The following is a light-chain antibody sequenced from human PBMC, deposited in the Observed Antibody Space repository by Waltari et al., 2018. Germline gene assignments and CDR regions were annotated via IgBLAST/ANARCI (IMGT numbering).Light chain of an antibody. Sequence: EVVLTQSPGTLSVSPGERATLSCRARQSVNKNYVAWYQQRPGQAPKLLIYGASTRATDIPTRFSGSGSGTDFTLTITRLGPEDFAVYFCQQYGTSPFTFGPGTKVDLK. CDR1: QSVNKNY. V-gene: IGKV3-20*01. CDR2: GAS. J-gene: IGKJ3*01. CDR3: QQYGTSPFT.